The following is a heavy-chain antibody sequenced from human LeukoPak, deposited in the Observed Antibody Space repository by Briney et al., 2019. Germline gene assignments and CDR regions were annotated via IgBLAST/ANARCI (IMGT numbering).Heavy chain of an antibody. D-gene: IGHD3-10*01. CDR1: GGSIRSDY. CDR2: IYSSGST. CDR3: ARDSGTTGEVKFDP. V-gene: IGHV4-4*07. J-gene: IGHJ5*02. Sequence: SETLSLTCTVSGGSIRSDYWSWIRQPAGKGLEWIGRIYSSGSTDYNPSLKSRVTMSVDTSKNKFSLKLSSVTAADTAVYYCARDSGTTGEVKFDPWGQGTLVTVSS.